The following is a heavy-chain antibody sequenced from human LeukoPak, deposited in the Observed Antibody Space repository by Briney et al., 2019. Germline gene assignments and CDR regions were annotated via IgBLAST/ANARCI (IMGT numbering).Heavy chain of an antibody. CDR2: IYYSGST. CDR1: GGSISSYY. Sequence: SETLSLTCTVSGGSISSYYWSWIRQPPGKGLEWIGYIYYSGSTNYNPSLKSRVTISVDTSKNQFSLKLSSVTAADTAVYYCAARPFYYGSGSYPPFSYWGQETLVTVSS. V-gene: IGHV4-59*01. J-gene: IGHJ4*02. CDR3: AARPFYYGSGSYPPFSY. D-gene: IGHD3-10*01.